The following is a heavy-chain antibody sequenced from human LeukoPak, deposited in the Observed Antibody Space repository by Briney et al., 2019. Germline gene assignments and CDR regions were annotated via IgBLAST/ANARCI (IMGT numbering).Heavy chain of an antibody. Sequence: SETLSLTCTVSGGSISSYYWSWIRQSPGKGLEWIGYIYYSGSTNYNPSLKSRVTISVDTSKNQFSLKLSSVTAADTAVYYCARIVSGDYGDYVGGMDVWGQGTTVTVSS. CDR3: ARIVSGDYGDYVGGMDV. CDR2: IYYSGST. V-gene: IGHV4-59*01. D-gene: IGHD4-17*01. CDR1: GGSISSYY. J-gene: IGHJ6*02.